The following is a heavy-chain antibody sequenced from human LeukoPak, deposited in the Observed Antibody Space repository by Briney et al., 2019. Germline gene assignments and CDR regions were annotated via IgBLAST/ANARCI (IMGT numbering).Heavy chain of an antibody. Sequence: GGSLRPSCAASGFTFSDYYMSWIRQAPGKGLEWVSYISSSGSTIYYADSVKGRFTISRDKAKNSLYMQMNSLRAEDTAVYYCARDLLGDMTTLSGWGQGTLVTVSS. CDR3: ARDLLGDMTTLSG. D-gene: IGHD4-11*01. V-gene: IGHV3-11*04. CDR2: ISSSGSTI. CDR1: GFTFSDYY. J-gene: IGHJ4*02.